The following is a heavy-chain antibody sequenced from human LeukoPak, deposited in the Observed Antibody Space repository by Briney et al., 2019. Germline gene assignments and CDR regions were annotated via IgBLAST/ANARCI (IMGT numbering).Heavy chain of an antibody. CDR1: GFTFSSYS. D-gene: IGHD6-13*01. V-gene: IGHV3-21*04. CDR2: ISSSSSYI. CDR3: AREVAAAGPEDY. Sequence: GGSLRLSCAASGFTFSSYSMNWVRQAPGKGLEWVSSISSSSSYIYYADSVKGRFTISRDNSKNTLYLQMNSLRAEDTAVYYCAREVAAAGPEDYWGQGTLVTVSS. J-gene: IGHJ4*02.